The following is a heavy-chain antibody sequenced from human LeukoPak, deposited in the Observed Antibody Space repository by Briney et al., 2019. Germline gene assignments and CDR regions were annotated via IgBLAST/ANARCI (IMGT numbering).Heavy chain of an antibody. D-gene: IGHD3-10*01. J-gene: IGHJ4*02. CDR1: GDSISSVNW. CDR3: ARQFGGED. V-gene: IGHV4-4*02. CDR2: IFHSGTT. Sequence: SETLSLTCAVSGDSISSVNWWNWVRQPPGKGLEWIGEIFHSGTTHYNPALKSRVTTSVDKSENQFSLNLSSVTAADTAVYYCARQFGGEDWGQGTLVTVSS.